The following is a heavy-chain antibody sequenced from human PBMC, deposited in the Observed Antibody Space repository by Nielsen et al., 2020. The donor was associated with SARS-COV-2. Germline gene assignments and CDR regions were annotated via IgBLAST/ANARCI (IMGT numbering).Heavy chain of an antibody. CDR1: GFTFSSYS. J-gene: IGHJ5*02. CDR2: ISSSSSYI. Sequence: GESLRLSCAASGFTFSSYSMNWVRQAPGKGLEWVSSISSSSSYIYYADSVKGRFTISRDNAKNSLYLQMNSLRAEDTAVYYCARAQAPQYSSGWYWRDWFDPWGQGTLVTVSS. V-gene: IGHV3-21*01. D-gene: IGHD6-19*01. CDR3: ARAQAPQYSSGWYWRDWFDP.